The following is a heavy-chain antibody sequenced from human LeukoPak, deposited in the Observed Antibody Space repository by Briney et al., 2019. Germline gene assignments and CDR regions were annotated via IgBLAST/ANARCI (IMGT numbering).Heavy chain of an antibody. D-gene: IGHD3-10*01. V-gene: IGHV1-58*01. CDR3: ALGLMVRNAFDI. CDR2: IVVGSGNT. CDR1: GFTFTSSA. J-gene: IGHJ3*02. Sequence: SVKVSCKASGFTFTSSAVQWVRQARGQRLEWIGWIVVGSGNTNYAQKFQERVTITRDMSTSTAYMELSSLRSEDTAVYYCALGLMVRNAFDIWGQGTMVTVSS.